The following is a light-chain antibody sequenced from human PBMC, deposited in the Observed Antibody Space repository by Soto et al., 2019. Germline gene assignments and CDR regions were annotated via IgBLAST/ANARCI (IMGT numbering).Light chain of an antibody. CDR2: GAS. CDR3: QQYNDWPPA. CDR1: QSVSNN. Sequence: EIVLTQSPGTLSLSPGERATLSCRASQSVSNNLAWYQQKPGQAPRLLIYGASSRATGIPDRFSGSGSGTDFTLTISRLEPEDFAVYYCQQYNDWPPAFGGGTKVDIK. V-gene: IGKV3-20*01. J-gene: IGKJ4*01.